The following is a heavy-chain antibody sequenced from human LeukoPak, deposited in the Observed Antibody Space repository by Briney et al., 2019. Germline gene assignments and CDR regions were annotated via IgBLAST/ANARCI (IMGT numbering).Heavy chain of an antibody. Sequence: PSQTLSLTCTVSGGSISSGDYYWSWIRQPPGKGLEWIGYIYYSGSTYYNPSLKSRVTISVDTSKNQFSLKLSSVTAADTAVYYCARGSSVLSLLEWLLYGAFDIWGQGTMVTVSS. D-gene: IGHD3-3*01. CDR2: IYYSGST. J-gene: IGHJ3*02. CDR3: ARGSSVLSLLEWLLYGAFDI. CDR1: GGSISSGDYY. V-gene: IGHV4-30-4*08.